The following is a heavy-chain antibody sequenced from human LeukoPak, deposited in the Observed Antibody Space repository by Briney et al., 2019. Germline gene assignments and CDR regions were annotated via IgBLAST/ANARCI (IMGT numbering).Heavy chain of an antibody. D-gene: IGHD2-2*01. Sequence: GESLKISCKGSGYSFTGYWIGWVRQMPGKGLEWMGIIYPGDSDTRYSLSFQGQVTISAGKSISTAYLQWSSLKASDTAMYYCARLTSLDCSSTSCSLDYFDYWGQGTLVTVSS. CDR1: GYSFTGYW. CDR3: ARLTSLDCSSTSCSLDYFDY. CDR2: IYPGDSDT. V-gene: IGHV5-51*01. J-gene: IGHJ4*02.